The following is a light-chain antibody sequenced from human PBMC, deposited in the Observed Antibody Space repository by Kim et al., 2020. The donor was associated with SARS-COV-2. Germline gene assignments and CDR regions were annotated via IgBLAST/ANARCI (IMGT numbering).Light chain of an antibody. J-gene: IGKJ1*01. V-gene: IGKV3-20*01. CDR2: SAS. CDR3: QQYDTSPRT. Sequence: SPGEGATLSCRASQRISSNYLAWYQQKPGQPPRLLIYSASSRATGIPDRFSGRGSGTDFTLTISRLEPDDFAVYYCQQYDTSPRTFGQGTKVDIK. CDR1: QRISSNY.